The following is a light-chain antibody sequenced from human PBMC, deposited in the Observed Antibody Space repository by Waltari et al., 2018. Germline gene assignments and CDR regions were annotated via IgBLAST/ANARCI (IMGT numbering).Light chain of an antibody. CDR3: QQSYSQTRT. V-gene: IGKV1-39*01. CDR1: QSISSY. CDR2: AAS. Sequence: DIQMTQSPFSLSASVGDRVTITCRASQSISSYLNWYQQKPGKAPKLLIYAASSLQSGITSRFSGSGSVRDFTLSISSLQPEYFATYCCQQSYSQTRTFGQGTKVEIK. J-gene: IGKJ1*01.